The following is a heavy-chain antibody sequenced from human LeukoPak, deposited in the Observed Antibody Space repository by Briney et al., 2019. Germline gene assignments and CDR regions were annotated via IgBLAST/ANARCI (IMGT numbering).Heavy chain of an antibody. D-gene: IGHD2-2*01. CDR2: ISGSGDST. Sequence: GGSLRLSCAASGFTFSDYAMSWVCQAPGKGLEWVSVISGSGDSTYYADSVKGRFTISRDNSKNTVYLQMNSLRAEDTAAYHCAKEGCTSTNCYCNWWGQGTLVTVSS. J-gene: IGHJ4*02. CDR3: AKEGCTSTNCYCNW. CDR1: GFTFSDYA. V-gene: IGHV3-23*01.